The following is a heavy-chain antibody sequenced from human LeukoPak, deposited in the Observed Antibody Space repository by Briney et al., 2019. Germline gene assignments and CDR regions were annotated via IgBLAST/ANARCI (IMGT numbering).Heavy chain of an antibody. CDR1: GFDFSGFS. V-gene: IGHV3-7*01. CDR2: MEEYGSYI. D-gene: IGHD3-22*01. J-gene: IGHJ4*02. CDR3: ARRGYYDSSGYDY. Sequence: QPGGYLRLSCVVSGFDFSGFSMSWVRQAPGKGLEWVAIMEEYGSYIFYVDSVKGRFIITRDNARNSLYLQMNNLRAEDTAVYYCARRGYYDSSGYDYWGQGTLVTVSS.